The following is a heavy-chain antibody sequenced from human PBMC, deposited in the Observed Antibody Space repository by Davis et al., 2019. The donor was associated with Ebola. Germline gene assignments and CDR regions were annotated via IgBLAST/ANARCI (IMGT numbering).Heavy chain of an antibody. J-gene: IGHJ4*02. CDR3: ARGPLRYYYGSGSYYNFLFDY. CDR2: IYHSGST. CDR1: GGSISSSNW. Sequence: SETLSLTCAVSGGSISSSNWWSWVRQPPGKGLEWIGEIYHSGSTNYNPSLKSRVTISVDTSKNQFSLKLSSVTAADTAVYYCARGPLRYYYGSGSYYNFLFDYWGQGTLVTVSS. D-gene: IGHD3-10*01. V-gene: IGHV4-4*02.